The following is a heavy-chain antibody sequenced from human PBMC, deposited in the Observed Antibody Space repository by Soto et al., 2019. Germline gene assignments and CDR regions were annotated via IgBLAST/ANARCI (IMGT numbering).Heavy chain of an antibody. V-gene: IGHV1-8*01. CDR3: ARGRAHSRIVKIFGVVTWLDP. D-gene: IGHD3-3*01. Sequence: SVKVSCKASGYTFTSYDINWVRQATGQGLEWMGWMNPNSGNTGYAQKFQGRVTMTRNTSISTAYMELSSLRSEDTAVYYCARGRAHSRIVKIFGVVTWLDPWGQGTLVTVSS. CDR2: MNPNSGNT. J-gene: IGHJ5*02. CDR1: GYTFTSYD.